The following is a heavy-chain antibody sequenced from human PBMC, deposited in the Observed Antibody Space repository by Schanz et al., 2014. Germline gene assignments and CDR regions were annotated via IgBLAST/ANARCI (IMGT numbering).Heavy chain of an antibody. CDR1: GFSVSTNY. CDR3: AKVQTHTLYGGNSCFDY. V-gene: IGHV3-11*01. CDR2: ISRDGTTS. D-gene: IGHD2-21*02. J-gene: IGHJ4*02. Sequence: VQLVESGGGLIQPGGSLRLSCAVSGFSVSTNYMSWVRQAPGKGLEWVSYISRDGTTSYYADSVKGRFTISRDNAKNSLYLQMNSLRPEDTALYYCAKVQTHTLYGGNSCFDYWGQGTLVTVSS.